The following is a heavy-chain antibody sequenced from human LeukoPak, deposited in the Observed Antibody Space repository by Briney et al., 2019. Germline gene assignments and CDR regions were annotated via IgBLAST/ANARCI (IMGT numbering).Heavy chain of an antibody. CDR1: GFSFSNSA. Sequence: GGSLRLSCAASGFSFSNSAMSWVRQAPGKGLEWVSTITGSGDRAHYTDSVRGRFTISRDNSKNTLDLQMNSLRAEDTAVYYCAKTHWFGESYGMDVWGQGTTVTVSS. D-gene: IGHD3-10*01. V-gene: IGHV3-23*01. J-gene: IGHJ6*02. CDR3: AKTHWFGESYGMDV. CDR2: ITGSGDRA.